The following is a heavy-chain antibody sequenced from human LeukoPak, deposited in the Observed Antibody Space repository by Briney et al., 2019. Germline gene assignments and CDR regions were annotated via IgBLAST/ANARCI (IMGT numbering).Heavy chain of an antibody. J-gene: IGHJ4*02. D-gene: IGHD4-17*01. CDR2: ISSSSSTT. CDR1: GFTFSSYS. CDR3: LYGDYFKY. Sequence: PGGSLRLSCAASGFTFSSYSMNWVRQAPGKGLEWVSYISSSSSTTYYADSVKGRFTISRDNSKNTLYLQMNSLRAEDTAVYYCLYGDYFKYWGQGTLVTVSS. V-gene: IGHV3-48*01.